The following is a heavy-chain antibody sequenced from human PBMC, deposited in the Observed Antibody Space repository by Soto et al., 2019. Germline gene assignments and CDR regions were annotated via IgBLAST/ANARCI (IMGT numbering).Heavy chain of an antibody. V-gene: IGHV1-69*13. J-gene: IGHJ4*02. CDR1: GGTFSGHA. D-gene: IGHD1-26*01. CDR3: ARGVAGGSYYSFDY. Sequence: ASVKVSCKASGGTFSGHAISWVRQAPGQGLEWMGGIIPIFGTANYAQKFQGRVTITADESTSTAYMELSSLRSEDTAVYYCARGVAGGSYYSFDYWGQGTLVTVSS. CDR2: IIPIFGTA.